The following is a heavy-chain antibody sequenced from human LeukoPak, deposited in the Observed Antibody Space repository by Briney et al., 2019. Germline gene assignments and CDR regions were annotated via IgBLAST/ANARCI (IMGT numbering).Heavy chain of an antibody. CDR3: ARGVFCSGGTCYAPYNWFDP. CDR2: INHSGFS. CDR1: GGSISASY. J-gene: IGHJ5*02. D-gene: IGHD2-15*01. V-gene: IGHV4-34*01. Sequence: PSETLSLTCAVSGGSISASYWIHPPHPPGQGLEWIGEINHSGFSNYNPSLKSRVTISVDTSKNQFSLNVSSVTAADTAVYYCARGVFCSGGTCYAPYNWFDPWGQGTLVTVSS.